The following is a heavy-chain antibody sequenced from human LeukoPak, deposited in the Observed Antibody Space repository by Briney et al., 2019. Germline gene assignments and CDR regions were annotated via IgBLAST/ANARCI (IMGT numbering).Heavy chain of an antibody. CDR2: ISSSGSTI. J-gene: IGHJ4*02. D-gene: IGHD4-17*01. Sequence: GGSLRLSCAASGFTFSSYEMNWVRQAPGKGLEWVSYISSSGSTIYYADSVKGRFTISRDNAKNSLYLQMNSLRAEDTAVHYCARDLDYGDYVLDYWGQGTLVTVSS. CDR1: GFTFSSYE. CDR3: ARDLDYGDYVLDY. V-gene: IGHV3-48*03.